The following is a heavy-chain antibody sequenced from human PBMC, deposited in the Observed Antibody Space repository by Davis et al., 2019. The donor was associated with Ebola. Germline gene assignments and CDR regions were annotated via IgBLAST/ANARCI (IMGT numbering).Heavy chain of an antibody. CDR3: ARGHSGSYYYYYYGMDV. J-gene: IGHJ6*02. CDR2: INSDGSST. D-gene: IGHD1-26*01. CDR1: GFTFSSYW. V-gene: IGHV3-74*01. Sequence: GESLKISCAASGFTFSSYWMHWVRQAPGKGLVWVSRINSDGSSTSYADSVKSRFTISRDNAKNTLYLQMNSLRAEDTAVYYCARGHSGSYYYYYYGMDVWGQGTTVTVSS.